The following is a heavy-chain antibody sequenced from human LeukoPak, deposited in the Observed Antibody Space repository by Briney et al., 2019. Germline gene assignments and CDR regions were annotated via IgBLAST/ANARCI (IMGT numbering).Heavy chain of an antibody. CDR3: ARVSRQLVRAFDI. J-gene: IGHJ3*02. CDR1: GGSISSYY. Sequence: SETLSLTCTVSGGSISSYYWGWIRQPPGKGLEWIGSIYYSGSTYYNPSLKSRVTISVDTSKNQFSLKLSSVTAADTAVYYCARVSRQLVRAFDIWGQGTMVTVSS. D-gene: IGHD6-6*01. CDR2: IYYSGST. V-gene: IGHV4-39*07.